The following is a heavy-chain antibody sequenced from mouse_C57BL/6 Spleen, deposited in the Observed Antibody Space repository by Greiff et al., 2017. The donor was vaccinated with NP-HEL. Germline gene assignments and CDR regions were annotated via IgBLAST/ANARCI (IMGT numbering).Heavy chain of an antibody. CDR2: ISDGGSYT. D-gene: IGHD1-1*01. CDR1: GFTFSSYA. CDR3: AAITTRAY. V-gene: IGHV5-4*03. Sequence: EVKLVESGGGLVKPGGSLKLSCAAPGFTFSSYAMSWVRQTPEKRLEWVATISDGGSYTYYPDNVKGRFTISRDNAKNNLYLQMSHLKSEDTAMYYCAAITTRAYWGQGTLVTVSA. J-gene: IGHJ3*01.